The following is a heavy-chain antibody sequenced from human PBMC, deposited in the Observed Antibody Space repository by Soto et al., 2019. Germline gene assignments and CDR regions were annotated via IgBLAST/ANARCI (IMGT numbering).Heavy chain of an antibody. CDR1: GYTFTSYY. J-gene: IGHJ6*03. V-gene: IGHV1-46*01. Sequence: GASVKVSCKASGYTFTSYYMHWVRQAPGQGLEWMGIINPSLKSRVTISVDTSKNQFSLKLSSVTAADTAVYYCARVLVVVPAAMSPKPRPYYMDVWGKGTTVTVSS. CDR2: INP. CDR3: ARVLVVVPAAMSPKPRPYYMDV. D-gene: IGHD2-2*01.